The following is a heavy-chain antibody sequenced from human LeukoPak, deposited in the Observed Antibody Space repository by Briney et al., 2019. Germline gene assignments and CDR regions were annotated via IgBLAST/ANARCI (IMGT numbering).Heavy chain of an antibody. CDR1: GGTFSSYA. D-gene: IGHD3-10*01. Sequence: ASVKVSCKASGGTFSSYAISWVRQAPGQGLEWMGGIIPIFGTANYAQKFQGRVTITTDESRSTDYMERRSLRSEDTAVYYCSRYPPRGAFDIWGQGTMVTVSS. V-gene: IGHV1-69*05. CDR3: SRYPPRGAFDI. CDR2: IIPIFGTA. J-gene: IGHJ3*02.